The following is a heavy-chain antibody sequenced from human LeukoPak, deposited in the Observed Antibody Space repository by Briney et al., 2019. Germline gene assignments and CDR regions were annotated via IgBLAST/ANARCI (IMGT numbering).Heavy chain of an antibody. Sequence: SETLSLTCTVSGGSISSGSYYWSWIRQPAGKGLEWIGRIYTSGSTNYNPSLKSRVTISVDTSENQFSLKLSSVTAADTAVYYCARDLTGSGYEDYWGQGTLVTVSS. D-gene: IGHD3-3*01. J-gene: IGHJ4*02. V-gene: IGHV4-61*02. CDR2: IYTSGST. CDR1: GGSISSGSYY. CDR3: ARDLTGSGYEDY.